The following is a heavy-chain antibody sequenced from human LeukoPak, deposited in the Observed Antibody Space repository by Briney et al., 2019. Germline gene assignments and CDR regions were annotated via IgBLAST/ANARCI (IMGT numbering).Heavy chain of an antibody. Sequence: PGGSLRLSCAASGFTFSGYWMSWVRQAPGKGLEWVANIKQDGSEKYYVDSVKGRFTISRDNAKNSLFLQMNSLRAEDTAVYYCARDDGQAPMDVWGKGTTVTVSS. CDR2: IKQDGSEK. J-gene: IGHJ6*03. CDR3: ARDDGQAPMDV. V-gene: IGHV3-7*01. CDR1: GFTFSGYW.